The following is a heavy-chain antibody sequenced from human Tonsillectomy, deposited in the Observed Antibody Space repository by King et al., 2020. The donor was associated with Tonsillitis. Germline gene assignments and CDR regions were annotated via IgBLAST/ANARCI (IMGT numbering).Heavy chain of an antibody. V-gene: IGHV1-69*01. CDR2: IIPIFGTA. CDR1: GGTFSSYA. Sequence: VQLVESGAEVKKPGSSVKVSCKASGGTFSSYAISWVRQAPGQGLEWMGGIIPIFGTANYAQKFQGRVTITADESTSTAYMELSSLRSEDTAVYYCARTTPYYYDSSGYYFDYWGQGTLVTVSS. J-gene: IGHJ4*02. CDR3: ARTTPYYYDSSGYYFDY. D-gene: IGHD3-22*01.